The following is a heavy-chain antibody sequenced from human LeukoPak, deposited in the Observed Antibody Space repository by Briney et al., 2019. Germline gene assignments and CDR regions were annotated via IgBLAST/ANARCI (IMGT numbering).Heavy chain of an antibody. CDR3: AKDTSSGYYVDAFDI. CDR1: GFTFSSYA. CDR2: ISGSGGST. V-gene: IGHV3-23*01. J-gene: IGHJ3*02. Sequence: GGSLRLSCAASGFTFSSYAMSWIRQAPGKGLEWVSAISGSGGSTYYADSVKGRFTISRDNSKNTLYLQMNSLRAEDTAVYYCAKDTSSGYYVDAFDIWGQGTMVTVSS. D-gene: IGHD3-22*01.